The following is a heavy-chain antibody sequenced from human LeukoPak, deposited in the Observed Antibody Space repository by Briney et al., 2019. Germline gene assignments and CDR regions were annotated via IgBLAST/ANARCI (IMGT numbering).Heavy chain of an antibody. V-gene: IGHV3-23*01. Sequence: PGRTLRLSCAASGFTFSNYAVSWVRQAPGKGLEWVSANSGSVSGSGGNTYYADSVKGRFTISRDNSKNTLFLQMNSLRAEDTAVYYCAKVDDGTGYPQLPFDYWGQGTLVTVSS. CDR1: GFTFSNYA. J-gene: IGHJ4*02. CDR3: AKVDDGTGYPQLPFDY. CDR2: NSGSVSGSGGNT. D-gene: IGHD3-22*01.